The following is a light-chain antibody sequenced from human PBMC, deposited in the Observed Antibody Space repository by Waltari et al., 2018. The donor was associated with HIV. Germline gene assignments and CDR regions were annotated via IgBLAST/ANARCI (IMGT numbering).Light chain of an antibody. V-gene: IGLV2-14*01. CDR2: DVS. CDR3: SSYTTSSTWV. Sequence: QSALTQPASVSGSPGQPIHISCTGTSSDVGGYNYVPWYQQHPGKAPKLMIYDVSNRPSGVSYRFSGSKSGNTASLTISGLQAEDEADYYCSSYTTSSTWVFGGGTKLTVL. CDR1: SSDVGGYNY. J-gene: IGLJ3*02.